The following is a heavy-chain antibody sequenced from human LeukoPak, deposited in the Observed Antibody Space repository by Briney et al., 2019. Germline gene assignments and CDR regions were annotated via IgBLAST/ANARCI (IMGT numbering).Heavy chain of an antibody. J-gene: IGHJ6*02. CDR1: GGTFSSYA. CDR3: ARDWTYGDYPPYYYYGMDV. CDR2: IIPILGIA. D-gene: IGHD4-17*01. Sequence: SVKVSCKASGGTFSSYAISWVRQAPGQGLEWMGRIIPILGIANYAQKFQGRVTMTRDTSISTAYMELSRLRSDDTAVYYCARDWTYGDYPPYYYYGMDVWGQGTTVTVSS. V-gene: IGHV1-69*10.